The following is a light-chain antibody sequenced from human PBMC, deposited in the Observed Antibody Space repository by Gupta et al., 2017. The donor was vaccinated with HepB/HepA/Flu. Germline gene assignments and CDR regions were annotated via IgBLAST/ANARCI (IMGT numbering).Light chain of an antibody. CDR2: DAS. V-gene: IGKV3-11*01. CDR3: QQRSNWPPLT. Sequence: ELVLTQSPATLSLSPGVRATLSCRASQSVSSYLAWYQQKPGQAPRLLIYDASNRATGIPARFSGSGSGTDFTLTISSLEPEDFAVYYCQQRSNWPPLTFGRGTKVEIK. J-gene: IGKJ4*01. CDR1: QSVSSY.